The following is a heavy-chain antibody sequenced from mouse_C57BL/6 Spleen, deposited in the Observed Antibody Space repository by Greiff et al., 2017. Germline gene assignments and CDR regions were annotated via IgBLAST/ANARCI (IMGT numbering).Heavy chain of an antibody. V-gene: IGHV1-9*01. CDR3: ARGRWGYAMDY. J-gene: IGHJ4*01. CDR2: ILPGSGST. CDR1: GYTFTGYW. D-gene: IGHD2-3*01. Sequence: QVQLQQSGAELMKPGASVKLSCKATGYTFTGYWIEWVKQRPGHGLEWIGEILPGSGSTNYNQKFKGKDTLTVDTSSSTAYMQLSSVTSEDSAVDYCARGRWGYAMDYWGQGTSVTVSS.